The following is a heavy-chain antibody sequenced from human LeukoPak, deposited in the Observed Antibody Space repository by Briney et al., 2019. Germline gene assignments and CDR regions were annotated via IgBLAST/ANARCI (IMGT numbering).Heavy chain of an antibody. Sequence: PGGSLRLSCAASGFTFSSYAMHWVRQAPGKGLEWVSSISSDSSDIHYVDSVKGRFTISRDNARNSLYLQMNNLRAEDTAVYFCASLPWLVRWIYYWGQGTLVTVSS. CDR1: GFTFSSYA. J-gene: IGHJ4*02. V-gene: IGHV3-21*06. D-gene: IGHD6-19*01. CDR2: ISSDSSDI. CDR3: ASLPWLVRWIYY.